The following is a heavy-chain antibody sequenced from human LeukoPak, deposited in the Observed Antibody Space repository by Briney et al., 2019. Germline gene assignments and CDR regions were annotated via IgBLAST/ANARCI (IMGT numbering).Heavy chain of an antibody. J-gene: IGHJ4*02. CDR3: VTGSSERDYYESGTYYLGDS. Sequence: ASVKVSCKVSGAILIELSIHWVRQSPGKGLEWMGGFDSEDGKTKAAQSFLDGVSLTEDTSLATAYMELRSLTSEDTAVYYCVTGSSERDYYESGTYYLGDSWGQGTVVTVSS. CDR2: FDSEDGKT. CDR1: GAILIELS. D-gene: IGHD3-10*01. V-gene: IGHV1-24*01.